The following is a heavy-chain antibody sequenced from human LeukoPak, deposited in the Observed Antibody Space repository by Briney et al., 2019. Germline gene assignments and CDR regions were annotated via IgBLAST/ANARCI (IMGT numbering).Heavy chain of an antibody. Sequence: GGSLRLSCAASGFTFDDYAMHWVRHAPGKGLEWVSGISWNSGSIGYADSVKGRFTISRDNAKNSLYLQMNSLRAEDTALYYCAKAKSGSYSFDYWGQGTLVTVSS. D-gene: IGHD1-26*01. CDR2: ISWNSGSI. V-gene: IGHV3-9*01. CDR1: GFTFDDYA. J-gene: IGHJ4*02. CDR3: AKAKSGSYSFDY.